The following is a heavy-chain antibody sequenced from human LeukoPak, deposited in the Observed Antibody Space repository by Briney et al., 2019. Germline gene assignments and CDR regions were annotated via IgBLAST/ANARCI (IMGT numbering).Heavy chain of an antibody. D-gene: IGHD2-8*01. CDR2: IYYSGST. CDR1: GGSISSGGYY. CDR3: ARAVRMGKHGMDV. J-gene: IGHJ6*02. V-gene: IGHV4-31*03. Sequence: PSETLSLTCTVSGGSISSGGYYWSWIRQHPGKGLERIGYIYYSGSTYYNPSLKSRVTISVDTSKNQFSLKLSSVTAADTAVYYCARAVRMGKHGMDVWGQGTTVTVSS.